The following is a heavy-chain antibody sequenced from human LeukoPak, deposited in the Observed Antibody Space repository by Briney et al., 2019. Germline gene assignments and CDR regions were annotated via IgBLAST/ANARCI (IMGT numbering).Heavy chain of an antibody. CDR3: AKDDDNSANLHLDS. CDR1: GFTFSNYG. D-gene: IGHD2/OR15-2a*01. J-gene: IGHJ4*02. CDR2: ISGGGDTT. V-gene: IGHV3-23*01. Sequence: VGSLRLACAVSGFTFSNYGMSWVRQAPGKGLEWVSVISGGGDTTYYADSVKGRFTISRDNSKNTLYLQMNGLRAEDTAVYYCAKDDDNSANLHLDSWGQGTLVTVSS.